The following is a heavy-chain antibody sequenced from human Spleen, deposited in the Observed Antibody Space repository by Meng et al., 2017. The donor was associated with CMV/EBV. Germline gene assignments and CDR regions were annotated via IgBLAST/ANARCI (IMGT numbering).Heavy chain of an antibody. CDR3: AKDADNYYGLDV. J-gene: IGHJ6*02. V-gene: IGHV3-66*03. CDR2: LYRRGDT. CDR1: GFIVSSTY. Sequence: GESLKISCAASGFIVSSTYVHWVRQAPGKGLEWASVLYRRGDTYYADSVKGRFTISRDSSKNILYLQMTSLRAEDTAVYYCAKDADNYYGLDVWGQGTTVTVSS.